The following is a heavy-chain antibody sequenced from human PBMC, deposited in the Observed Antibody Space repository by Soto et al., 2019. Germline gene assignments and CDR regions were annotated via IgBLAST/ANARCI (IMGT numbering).Heavy chain of an antibody. J-gene: IGHJ5*02. Sequence: SEALSLTCTVSGGSISSSSYYWGWIRQPPGKGLEWIGSIYYSGSTYYNPSLKSRVTISVDTSKNQFSLKLSSVTAADTAVYYCARQGGGSSSWLNWFDPWGQGTLVTVSS. V-gene: IGHV4-39*01. CDR3: ARQGGGSSSWLNWFDP. CDR2: IYYSGST. CDR1: GGSISSSSYY. D-gene: IGHD6-13*01.